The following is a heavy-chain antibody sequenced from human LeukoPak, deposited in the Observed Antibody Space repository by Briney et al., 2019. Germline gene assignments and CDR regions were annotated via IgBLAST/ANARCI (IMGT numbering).Heavy chain of an antibody. V-gene: IGHV3-30*18. CDR3: AKDLGEYSSGLVP. Sequence: GGSLRLSCAASGFTFSSYGMHWVRQAPGKGLEWVAVISYDGSNKYYADSVKGRFTISRDNSKNTLYLQMNSLRAEDTAVYYCAKDLGEYSSGLVPWGQGTLVTVSS. CDR1: GFTFSSYG. D-gene: IGHD6-19*01. J-gene: IGHJ4*02. CDR2: ISYDGSNK.